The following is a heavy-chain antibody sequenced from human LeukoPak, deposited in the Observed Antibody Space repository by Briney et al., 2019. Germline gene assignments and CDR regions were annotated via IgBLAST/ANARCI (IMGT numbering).Heavy chain of an antibody. CDR1: GFTSSSYE. Sequence: GGSLRLSCAASGFTSSSYEMNWVRQAPGKGLEWVSYISSSGSTIYYADSVKGRFTISRDNAKNSLYLQMNSLRAEDTAVYYCARLPDLYCSSTSCYENFDYWGQGTLVTVSS. CDR2: ISSSGSTI. D-gene: IGHD2-2*01. V-gene: IGHV3-48*03. CDR3: ARLPDLYCSSTSCYENFDY. J-gene: IGHJ4*02.